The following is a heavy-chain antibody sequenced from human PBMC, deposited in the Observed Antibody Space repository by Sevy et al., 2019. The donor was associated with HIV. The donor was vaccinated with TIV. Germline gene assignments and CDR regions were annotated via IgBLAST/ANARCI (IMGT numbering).Heavy chain of an antibody. J-gene: IGHJ4*02. CDR1: GFTFSSYS. CDR2: ISSSSSYI. Sequence: GGFLRLSCAASGFTFSSYSMNWVRQAPGKGLEWVSSISSSSSYIYYADSVKGRFTTSRDNAKNSLYLQMNSLRAEDTAVYYCARDSVWIGTVAMVPFDYWGQGTLVTVSS. V-gene: IGHV3-21*01. D-gene: IGHD3-10*01. CDR3: ARDSVWIGTVAMVPFDY.